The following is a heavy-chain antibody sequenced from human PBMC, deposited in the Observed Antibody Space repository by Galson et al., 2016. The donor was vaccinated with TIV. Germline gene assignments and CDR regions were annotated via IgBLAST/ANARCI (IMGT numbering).Heavy chain of an antibody. J-gene: IGHJ3*01. CDR2: ITRNSGSI. CDR1: GFTFDEYA. CDR3: AKANIYLSTVVADGAFDL. D-gene: IGHD4-23*01. V-gene: IGHV3-9*01. Sequence: SLRLSCAASGFTFDEYAMHWVRQLPGKGLEWVSGITRNSGSIGYADSLKGRFTISRDNGKTSLFLQMDSLRPEDTALYYCAKANIYLSTVVADGAFDLWGQGTMVTVSS.